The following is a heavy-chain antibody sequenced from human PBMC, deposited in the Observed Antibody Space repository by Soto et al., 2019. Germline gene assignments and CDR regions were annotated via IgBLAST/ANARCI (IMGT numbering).Heavy chain of an antibody. J-gene: IGHJ3*02. CDR3: ARTGYSSGWYKAAFDI. V-gene: IGHV4-34*01. Sequence: PSETLSLTCAAYGGSFSGYYWSWIRQPPGKGLEWSGEINHSGSTNYNPSLKSRVTISVDTSKNQFSLKLSSVTAADTAVYFCARTGYSSGWYKAAFDIWGQGTMVTV. D-gene: IGHD6-19*01. CDR2: INHSGST. CDR1: GGSFSGYY.